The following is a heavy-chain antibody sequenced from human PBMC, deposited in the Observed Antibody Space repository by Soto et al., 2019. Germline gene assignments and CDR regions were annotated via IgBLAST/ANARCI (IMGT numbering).Heavy chain of an antibody. CDR3: ARDLSLNHDILTGYYNRPHYFDY. V-gene: IGHV1-18*01. D-gene: IGHD3-9*01. J-gene: IGHJ4*02. Sequence: GASLKVSCKASGYTFTSYGISWVRQAPGKGLKWMGWISAYNGNTNYAQKLQGRVTMTTDTSTSTAYMELRSLRSDDTAVYYCARDLSLNHDILTGYYNRPHYFDYWGQGTLVTVSS. CDR2: ISAYNGNT. CDR1: GYTFTSYG.